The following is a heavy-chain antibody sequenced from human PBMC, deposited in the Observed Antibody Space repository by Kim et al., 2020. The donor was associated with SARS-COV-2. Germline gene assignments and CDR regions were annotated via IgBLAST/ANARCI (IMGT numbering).Heavy chain of an antibody. J-gene: IGHJ5*01. D-gene: IGHD3-10*01. CDR3: AGDTVYYPSGSFEDYFDS. V-gene: IGHV4-59*02. CDR1: GGSVSGHY. CDR2: INYNGGT. Sequence: SETLSLTCTVSGGSVSGHYWSWIRQPPGKGLEWIGYINYNGGTNSNPSLRSRVTISIDTSKNQFSLRLNSVTSADTARYYCAGDTVYYPSGSFEDYFDSWGKGTLVTVSS.